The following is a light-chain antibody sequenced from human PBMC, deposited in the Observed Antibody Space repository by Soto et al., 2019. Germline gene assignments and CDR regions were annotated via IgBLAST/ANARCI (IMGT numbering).Light chain of an antibody. CDR1: QSISSW. CDR3: QQYKSYPRT. V-gene: IGKV1-5*03. Sequence: DIQMTQSPSTLSASVGDRVTITCRASQSISSWLAWYQQKPGKAPKLLIYKASSLESGVPSRFSGSGSGTEFTLTISSLQPDDCATDYSQQYKSYPRTFGQGTKVEIK. CDR2: KAS. J-gene: IGKJ1*01.